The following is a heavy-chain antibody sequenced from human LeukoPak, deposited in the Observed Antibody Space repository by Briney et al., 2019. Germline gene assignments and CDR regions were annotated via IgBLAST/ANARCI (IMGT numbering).Heavy chain of an antibody. CDR3: AKDGRVVTNFDY. V-gene: IGHV3-30*02. J-gene: IGHJ4*02. CDR2: IRYDGSNK. Sequence: PGGSLRLSCAASGFTFSSYGMHWVRQAPGKGLEWVAFIRYDGSNKYCADSVKGRFTISRDNSKNTLYLQMNSLRAEDTAVYYCAKDGRVVTNFDYWGQGTLVTVSS. D-gene: IGHD4-23*01. CDR1: GFTFSSYG.